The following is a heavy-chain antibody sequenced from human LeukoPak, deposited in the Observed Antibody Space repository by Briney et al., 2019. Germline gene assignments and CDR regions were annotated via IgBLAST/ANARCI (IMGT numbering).Heavy chain of an antibody. CDR2: INPSSGGT. CDR1: GHTFTGYY. CDR3: ARGRTTVTNDFQH. J-gene: IGHJ1*01. Sequence: ASVKVSCNTSGHTFTGYYMHWVRQAPGQGLQWMGRINPSSGGTNYAQKFQGRVTMTRDTSISTAYMELSRLTSDVTAVSYCARGRTTVTNDFQHWGPGTLVTVSS. V-gene: IGHV1-2*06. D-gene: IGHD4-17*01.